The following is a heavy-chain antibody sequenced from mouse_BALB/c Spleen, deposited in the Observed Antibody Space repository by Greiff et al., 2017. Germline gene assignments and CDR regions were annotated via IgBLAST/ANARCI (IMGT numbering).Heavy chain of an antibody. V-gene: IGHV5-12-2*01. CDR2: ISNGGGST. CDR1: GFTFSSYT. CDR3: ARQGSTMITTWFAY. J-gene: IGHJ3*01. D-gene: IGHD2-4*01. Sequence: EVQLVESGGGLVQPGGSLKLSCAASGFTFSSYTMSWVRQTPEKRLEWVAYISNGGGSTYYPDTVKGRFTISRDNAKNTLYLQMSSLKSEDTAMYYSARQGSTMITTWFAYGGQGTQVTVYA.